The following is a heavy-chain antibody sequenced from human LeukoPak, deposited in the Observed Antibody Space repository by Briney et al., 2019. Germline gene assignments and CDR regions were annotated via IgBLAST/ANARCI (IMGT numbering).Heavy chain of an antibody. CDR1: GYSISSGYY. J-gene: IGHJ6*03. D-gene: IGHD6-13*01. Sequence: SGTLSLTCTVSGYSISSGYYWGWIRQPPGKGLEWIGSIYHSGSTYYNPSLKSRVTMSVDTSKNQFSLKLSSVTAADTAVYYCARGTGIAAAGRGGYYYYYMDVWGKGTTVTISS. CDR2: IYHSGST. V-gene: IGHV4-38-2*02. CDR3: ARGTGIAAAGRGGYYYYYMDV.